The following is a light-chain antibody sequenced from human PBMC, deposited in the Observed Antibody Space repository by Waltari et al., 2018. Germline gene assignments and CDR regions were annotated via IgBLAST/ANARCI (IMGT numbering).Light chain of an antibody. CDR3: QQFGGSPPYT. J-gene: IGKJ2*01. V-gene: IGKV3-20*01. Sequence: DIVLTQSPGTLSLSPGERATLSCRASQSVSSNFLAWYQQKPGPAPRLLSSSASSRATGIPDRFGGSGSGTDFTLSISRLEPEDFAVYYCQQFGGSPPYTFGQGTRVEIK. CDR1: QSVSSNF. CDR2: SAS.